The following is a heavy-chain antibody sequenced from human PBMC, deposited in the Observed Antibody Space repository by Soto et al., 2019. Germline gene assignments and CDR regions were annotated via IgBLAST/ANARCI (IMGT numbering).Heavy chain of an antibody. CDR1: GFTFRTYS. Sequence: EVQLVESGGGLVKPGGSLRLSCAASGFTFRTYSMNWVRQAPGKGLEWVSSISSSSSYLYYADSVKGRFTISRDNAKNSLNLQMNSLRAEDTAVYYCAPVAGNIWGQGTLVTVSS. D-gene: IGHD6-19*01. V-gene: IGHV3-21*01. J-gene: IGHJ4*02. CDR2: ISSSSSYL. CDR3: APVAGNI.